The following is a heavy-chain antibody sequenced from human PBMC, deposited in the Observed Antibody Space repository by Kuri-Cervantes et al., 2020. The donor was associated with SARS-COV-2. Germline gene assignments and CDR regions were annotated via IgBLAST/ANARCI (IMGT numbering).Heavy chain of an antibody. CDR1: GFTFSDYY. CDR2: ISSSSSYT. J-gene: IGHJ3*02. D-gene: IGHD1-14*01. Sequence: GESLKISCAASGFTFSDYYMSWIRQAPGKGLEWVSYISSSSSYTNYADSVKGRFTISRDNAKNSLYLQMNSLRAEDTAVYYCARGTPAFDIWGQGTMVTVSS. V-gene: IGHV3-11*06. CDR3: ARGTPAFDI.